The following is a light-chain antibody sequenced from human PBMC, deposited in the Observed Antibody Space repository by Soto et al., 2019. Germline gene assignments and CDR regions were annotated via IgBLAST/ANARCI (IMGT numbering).Light chain of an antibody. CDR1: ALPKQN. Sequence: SYELTQTPSVSVSPGQTARITCSGDALPKQNAYWYQQKPGQAPVLVIYKDIERPSGIPERFSGSSSGTTVTLTISRVQAEDEADYYCQSADNSGIYYVFGTGTKVT. CDR3: QSADNSGIYYV. J-gene: IGLJ1*01. V-gene: IGLV3-25*03. CDR2: KDI.